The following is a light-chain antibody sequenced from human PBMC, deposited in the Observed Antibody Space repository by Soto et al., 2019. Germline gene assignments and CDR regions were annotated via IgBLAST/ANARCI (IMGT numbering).Light chain of an antibody. CDR3: QQCGSSPLT. CDR1: QTISSW. Sequence: DIQMTQSPSTLSGSVGDRVTITCRASQTISSWLAWYQQKPGKAPKLLIYKASTLKSGVPSRFSGSGSGTEFTLTISGLQPDDFATSYCQQCGSSPLTFGGGTKVDIK. J-gene: IGKJ4*01. CDR2: KAS. V-gene: IGKV1-5*03.